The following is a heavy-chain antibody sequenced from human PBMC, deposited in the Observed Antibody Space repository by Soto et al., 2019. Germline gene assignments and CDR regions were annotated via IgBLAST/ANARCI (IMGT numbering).Heavy chain of an antibody. J-gene: IGHJ4*02. CDR2: IIPLFALA. CDR1: GGTFNTYT. Sequence: QVQLVQSGAVVKKPGSSVKVSCKVSGGTFNTYTITWVRQAPGQGLEWMGRIIPLFALANPAQKFQDRVTITADKSTDTAFMAITSLRSEGTAFYYCIFAVKAGGVFFDYWGQGTLLTVSS. D-gene: IGHD6-13*01. CDR3: IFAVKAGGVFFDY. V-gene: IGHV1-69*02.